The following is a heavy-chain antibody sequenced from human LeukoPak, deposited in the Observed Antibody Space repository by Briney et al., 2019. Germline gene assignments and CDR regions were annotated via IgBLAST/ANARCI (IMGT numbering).Heavy chain of an antibody. CDR2: INPNSGGT. Sequence: ASVKVSCKASGYTFTGYYMHWVRQAPGQGLEWMGWINPNSGGTNYAQKFQGRVTMTRDTSISTAYMELSRLRSDDTAVYYCARDPTPEYYYDSSGDFTWGQGTLVTVSS. CDR1: GYTFTGYY. CDR3: ARDPTPEYYYDSSGDFT. J-gene: IGHJ5*02. V-gene: IGHV1-2*02. D-gene: IGHD3-22*01.